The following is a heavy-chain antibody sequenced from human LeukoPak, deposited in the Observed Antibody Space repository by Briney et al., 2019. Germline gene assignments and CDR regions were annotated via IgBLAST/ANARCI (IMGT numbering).Heavy chain of an antibody. D-gene: IGHD4-17*01. CDR2: ISYDGSNK. V-gene: IGHV3-30*18. CDR3: AKDFRGMTTVTNFDY. CDR1: GFTFSSYG. Sequence: GGSRRPSCAASGFTFSSYGMHWVRQAPGQGREWGAVISYDGSNKNYTDSVKGRFTISRDNSKNTLYLQMNSLRAEDTAVYYCAKDFRGMTTVTNFDYWGQGTMATVSS. J-gene: IGHJ4*02.